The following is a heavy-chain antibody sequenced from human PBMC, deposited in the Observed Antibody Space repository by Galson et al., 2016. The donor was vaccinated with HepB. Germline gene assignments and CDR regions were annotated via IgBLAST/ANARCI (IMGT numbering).Heavy chain of an antibody. D-gene: IGHD3-9*01. J-gene: IGHJ6*02. Sequence: SLRLSCAASGFTFSNYWMSWVRQAPGKGLEWVANINEDGSEKYYVDSVKGRFTISRDNAKNSLYLQMNSLRTEDTAVYYCAREYDILTGYHTSYNGMDVWGQGTTVTVSS. V-gene: IGHV3-7*01. CDR1: GFTFSNYW. CDR3: AREYDILTGYHTSYNGMDV. CDR2: INEDGSEK.